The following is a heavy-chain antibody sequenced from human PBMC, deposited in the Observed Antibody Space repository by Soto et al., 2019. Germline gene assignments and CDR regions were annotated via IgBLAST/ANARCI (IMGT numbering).Heavy chain of an antibody. V-gene: IGHV3-33*01. D-gene: IGHD6-19*01. CDR2: IWYDGSNK. Sequence: GGSLRLSCAASGFTFSSYGMHWVRQAPGKGLEWVAVIWYDGSNKYYADSVKGRFTISRDNSKNTLYLQMNSLRAEDTAVYYCARGSIAVAGTSFDYWGQGTLVTVPS. CDR3: ARGSIAVAGTSFDY. CDR1: GFTFSSYG. J-gene: IGHJ4*02.